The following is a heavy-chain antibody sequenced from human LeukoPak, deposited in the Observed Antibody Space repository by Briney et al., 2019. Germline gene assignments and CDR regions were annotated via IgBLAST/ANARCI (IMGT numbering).Heavy chain of an antibody. CDR3: ARGESGWIDY. J-gene: IGHJ4*02. D-gene: IGHD6-19*01. Sequence: SETLSLTCAVAGGSISSGGYSWSWIRQPPGKGLEWIGYIYHSGSTYYNPSLKSRVTISVDTSKNQLSLKLSSVTAADTAVYYCARGESGWIDYWGQGTLVTVSS. V-gene: IGHV4-30-2*05. CDR1: GGSISSGGYS. CDR2: IYHSGST.